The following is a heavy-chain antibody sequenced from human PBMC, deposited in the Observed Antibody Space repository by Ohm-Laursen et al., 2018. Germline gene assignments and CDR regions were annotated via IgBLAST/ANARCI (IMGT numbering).Heavy chain of an antibody. J-gene: IGHJ4*02. V-gene: IGHV3-23*01. Sequence: GSLRLSCAASGFTFNTYAMHWVRQAPGKGLEWVSAISAGGGNTYYADSVKGRFTISRDNSKNTLYLQMNSLRAEDTAVYYCAKRDVSNYHCFDSRGQGTLVTVSS. CDR1: GFTFNTYA. CDR3: AKRDVSNYHCFDS. CDR2: ISAGGGNT. D-gene: IGHD4-11*01.